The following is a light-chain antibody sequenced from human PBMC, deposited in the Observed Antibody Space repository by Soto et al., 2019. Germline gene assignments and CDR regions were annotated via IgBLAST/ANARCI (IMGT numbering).Light chain of an antibody. CDR3: QQYGGSPLFT. CDR1: QSVSSSY. J-gene: IGKJ3*01. V-gene: IGKV3-20*01. CDR2: GAS. Sequence: EIVLTQSPGTVSLSPGDRATLSCRASQSVSSSYLAWYQQKPGQAPRLLIYGASSRATGIPDRFSGSGSGTDFTLTVSRLEPEDFAVYYCQQYGGSPLFTFGPGTKVDIK.